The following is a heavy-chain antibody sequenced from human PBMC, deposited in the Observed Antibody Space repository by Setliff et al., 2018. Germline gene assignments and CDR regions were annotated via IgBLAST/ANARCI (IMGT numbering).Heavy chain of an antibody. CDR3: ARAHSSTLSVHDY. J-gene: IGHJ4*02. CDR2: INWSGGSR. CDR1: GFTFDVSG. D-gene: IGHD2-2*01. Sequence: PGGSLRLSCGTSGFTFDVSGMSWVRRAPGKGLEWVSSINWSGGSRAYADSVKGRFTISRDNSKNTLYLQMNSLRAEDTAVYYCARAHSSTLSVHDYWGQGTLVTVSS. V-gene: IGHV3-20*04.